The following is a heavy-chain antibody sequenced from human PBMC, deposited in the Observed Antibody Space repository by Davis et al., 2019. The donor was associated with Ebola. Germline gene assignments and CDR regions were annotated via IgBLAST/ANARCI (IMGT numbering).Heavy chain of an antibody. J-gene: IGHJ3*02. CDR2: INWNGGST. Sequence: GESLKISCAASGFTFDDYGMSWVRQAPGKGLEWVSGINWNGGSTGYADSVKGRFTISRDNAKNSLYLQMFSLRADDTAIYYCARDPARGAFDIWGQGTMVNVSS. CDR1: GFTFDDYG. V-gene: IGHV3-20*04. CDR3: ARDPARGAFDI.